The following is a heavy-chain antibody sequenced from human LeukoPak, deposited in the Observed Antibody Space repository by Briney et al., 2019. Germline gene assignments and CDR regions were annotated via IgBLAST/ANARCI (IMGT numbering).Heavy chain of an antibody. V-gene: IGHV1-8*01. CDR2: MNPNSGNT. CDR3: ARGILWFGDDV. D-gene: IGHD3-10*01. J-gene: IGHJ6*04. Sequence: GASVKVSCKASGYTFTNYDINWVRRATGQGLEWMGWMNPNSGNTGYAQKFQGRVTMTRNTSISTAYMELSSLRSEDTAVYYCARGILWFGDDVWGKGTTVTISS. CDR1: GYTFTNYD.